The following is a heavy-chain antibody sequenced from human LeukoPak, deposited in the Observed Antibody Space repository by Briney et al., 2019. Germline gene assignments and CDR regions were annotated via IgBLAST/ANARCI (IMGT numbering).Heavy chain of an antibody. CDR3: AKDSSVAAPYGMDV. CDR1: GFTFSSYG. V-gene: IGHV3-30*18. J-gene: IGHJ6*02. CDR2: ISYDGSNK. D-gene: IGHD6-19*01. Sequence: GGSLRLSCAASGFTFSSYGMHWVRQAPGKGLEWVAVISYDGSNKYYADSVKGRFTISRDNSKNTLCLQMNSLRAEDTAVYYCAKDSSVAAPYGMDVWGQGTTVTVSS.